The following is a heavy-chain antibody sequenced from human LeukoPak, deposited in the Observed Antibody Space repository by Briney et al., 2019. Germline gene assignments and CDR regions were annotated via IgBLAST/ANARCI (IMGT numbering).Heavy chain of an antibody. CDR1: GYTFTVYY. D-gene: IGHD2-21*01. Sequence: ASVNVSCKASGYTFTVYYIHWVRQAPGQGLEWMGWINPKNGGTKYAQNFQGRVTMTRDTSISTGYMELSRLTSDDAAVYSCARGGLPASFDYWGLGTLVTVSS. V-gene: IGHV1-2*02. CDR2: INPKNGGT. J-gene: IGHJ4*02. CDR3: ARGGLPASFDY.